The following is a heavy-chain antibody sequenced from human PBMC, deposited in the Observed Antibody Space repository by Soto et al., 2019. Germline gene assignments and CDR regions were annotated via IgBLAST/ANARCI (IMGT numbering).Heavy chain of an antibody. J-gene: IGHJ1*01. D-gene: IGHD3-22*01. CDR3: AKDDHRGYYSSGYNSYFQH. CDR1: GFTFSSYG. V-gene: IGHV3-30*18. CDR2: ISYDGSNK. Sequence: QVQLVESGGGVVQPGRSLRLSCAASGFTFSSYGMHWVRQAPGKGLEWVAVISYDGSNKYYADSVKGRFTISRDNSKNTLYLQMNSLRAEDTAVYYCAKDDHRGYYSSGYNSYFQHWGQGTLVTVSS.